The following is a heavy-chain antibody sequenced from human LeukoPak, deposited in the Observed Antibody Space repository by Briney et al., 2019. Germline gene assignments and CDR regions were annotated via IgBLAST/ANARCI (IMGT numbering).Heavy chain of an antibody. D-gene: IGHD3-3*01. J-gene: IGHJ3*02. CDR2: INPNSGGT. CDR3: ARDLEWLYPGGAFDI. CDR1: GYTFTGYY. V-gene: IGHV1-2*02. Sequence: ASVKVSRKASGYTFTGYYMHWVRQAPGQGLEWIGWINPNSGGTNYAQKFQGRVTMTRDTSISTAYMELSRLRSDDTAVYYCARDLEWLYPGGAFDIWGQGTMVTVPS.